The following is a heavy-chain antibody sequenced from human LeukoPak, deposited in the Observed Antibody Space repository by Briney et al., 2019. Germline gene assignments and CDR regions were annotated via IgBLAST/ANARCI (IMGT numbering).Heavy chain of an antibody. V-gene: IGHV3-7*01. Sequence: GGSLRLSCAASGFTFSGHWMSWVRQAPGKGLEWVANISQGGSDKYYVDSVKGRFTISRDNANNLLYLQMNSLRGEDTAVYYCTRDRSRAEDDWGQGTLVTVSS. CDR1: GFTFSGHW. CDR3: TRDRSRAEDD. J-gene: IGHJ4*02. CDR2: ISQGGSDK. D-gene: IGHD1-14*01.